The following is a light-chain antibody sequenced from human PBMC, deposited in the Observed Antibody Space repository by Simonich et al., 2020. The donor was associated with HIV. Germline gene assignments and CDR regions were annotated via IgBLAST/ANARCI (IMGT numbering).Light chain of an antibody. Sequence: DIVMTQSPDSLAVSLGERATVNFKSSQSVLYSSNNKNYLAWYQQKPGQTPKLLIYWASTRESGFPDRFSGSGSGTDFTLTISSLQAEDVAVYYCQQYYSTPFTFGPGTKVDFK. CDR3: QQYYSTPFT. CDR1: QSVLYSSNNKNY. V-gene: IGKV4-1*01. J-gene: IGKJ3*01. CDR2: WAS.